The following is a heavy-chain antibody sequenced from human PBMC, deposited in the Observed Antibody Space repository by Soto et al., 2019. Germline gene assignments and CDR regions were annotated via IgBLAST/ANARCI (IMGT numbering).Heavy chain of an antibody. CDR1: Y. CDR2: INPSGGST. D-gene: IGHD2-15*01. CDR3: ARDEKAGGYCSGGSCPGAEYFQH. J-gene: IGHJ1*01. Sequence: YMRWVLQAPGQGLEWMGIINPSGGSTSYAQKFQGRVTMTRDTSTSTVYMELSSLRSEDTAVYYCARDEKAGGYCSGGSCPGAEYFQHWGQGTLVTVSS. V-gene: IGHV1-46*01.